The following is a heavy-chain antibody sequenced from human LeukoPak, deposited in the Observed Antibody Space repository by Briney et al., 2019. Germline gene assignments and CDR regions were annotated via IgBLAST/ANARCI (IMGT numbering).Heavy chain of an antibody. V-gene: IGHV3-21*01. Sequence: GGSLRLSCAASGFTFSSYSMNWVRQAAGKGLEWVSSISSSSSYIYYEDSVKGRFTISRDNAKNSLYLQMNSLRAEDTAVYYCARGAVAGTEYWGQGTLVTVSS. CDR2: ISSSSSYI. CDR1: GFTFSSYS. D-gene: IGHD6-19*01. CDR3: ARGAVAGTEY. J-gene: IGHJ4*02.